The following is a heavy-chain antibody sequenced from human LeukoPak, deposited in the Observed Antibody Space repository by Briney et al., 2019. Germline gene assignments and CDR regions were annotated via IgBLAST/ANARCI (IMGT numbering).Heavy chain of an antibody. Sequence: GGSLRLSCAASGFTFSSYWMHWVRQAPGKGLVSVSRIKSDGSDTTYADSVKGRFTISRDNAKNMLYLQMNSLRAEDTAVYYCVNYGWGRPAWGQGTLVTVSS. CDR3: VNYGWGRPA. CDR1: GFTFSSYW. J-gene: IGHJ4*02. V-gene: IGHV3-74*03. CDR2: IKSDGSDT. D-gene: IGHD3-10*01.